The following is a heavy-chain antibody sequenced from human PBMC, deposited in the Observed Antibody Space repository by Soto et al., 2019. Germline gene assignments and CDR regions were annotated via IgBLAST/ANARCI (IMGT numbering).Heavy chain of an antibody. Sequence: LSLTCTVSGGSISSGGYYWSWIRQHPGKGLEWIGYIYYSGSTYYNPSLKSRVTISVDTSKNQFSLKLSSVTAADTAVYYCARDQFRGVWFDPWGQGTLVTVSS. CDR3: ARDQFRGVWFDP. CDR2: IYYSGST. D-gene: IGHD3-10*01. J-gene: IGHJ5*02. V-gene: IGHV4-31*03. CDR1: GGSISSGGYY.